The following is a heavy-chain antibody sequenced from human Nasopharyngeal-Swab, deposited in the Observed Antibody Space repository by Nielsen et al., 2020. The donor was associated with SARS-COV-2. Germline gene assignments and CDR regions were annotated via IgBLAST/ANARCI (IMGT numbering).Heavy chain of an antibody. CDR3: ARGVNCQWLTRCYYFDY. Sequence: ASVKVSCKASGYTFTGYYMHWVRQATGQGLEWMGWMNPNSGNTGYAQKFQGRVTMTRNTSISTAYMELSSLRSEDTAVYYCARGVNCQWLTRCYYFDYWGQGTLVTVSS. J-gene: IGHJ4*02. D-gene: IGHD6-19*01. CDR2: MNPNSGNT. V-gene: IGHV1-8*02. CDR1: GYTFTGYY.